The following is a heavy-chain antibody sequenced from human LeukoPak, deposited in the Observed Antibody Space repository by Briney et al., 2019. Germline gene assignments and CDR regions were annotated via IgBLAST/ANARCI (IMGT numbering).Heavy chain of an antibody. CDR2: ISYDGSNK. Sequence: GGSLRLSCAASGFTFSSYAMHWVRQAPGKGLEWVAVISYDGSNKYYADSVKGRFTISRDNSKNTLYLQMNSLRAEDTAVYYCARDLRFGYNWFDPWGQGTLATVSS. CDR1: GFTFSSYA. D-gene: IGHD3-10*01. V-gene: IGHV3-30*04. CDR3: ARDLRFGYNWFDP. J-gene: IGHJ5*02.